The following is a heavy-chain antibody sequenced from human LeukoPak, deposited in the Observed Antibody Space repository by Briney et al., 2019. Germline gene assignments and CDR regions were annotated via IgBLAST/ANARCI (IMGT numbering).Heavy chain of an antibody. V-gene: IGHV4-31*03. D-gene: IGHD3-10*01. Sequence: SETLSLTCTVSGGSISSGGYYWSWIRQHPGKGLEWIGYIYYSGSTYYNPSLKSRVTISADTSKNQFSLKLSSVTAADTAVYYCARVLLGYYFDYWGQGTLVTVSS. CDR2: IYYSGST. J-gene: IGHJ4*02. CDR3: ARVLLGYYFDY. CDR1: GGSISSGGYY.